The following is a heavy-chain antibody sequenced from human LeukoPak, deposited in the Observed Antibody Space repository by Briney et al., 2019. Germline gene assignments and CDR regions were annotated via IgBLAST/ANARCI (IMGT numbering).Heavy chain of an antibody. V-gene: IGHV1-2*02. D-gene: IGHD3-3*01. CDR3: ARDIRPRVESFDY. Sequence: ASVKVSCKASGYTFTDYFLHWVRQAPGQGLEWMGWIGPNNGVTNYAQKFQGKVTMTRDTSINTAYMEVSSPRSDDTAVYYCARDIRPRVESFDYWGQGTLVTVSS. J-gene: IGHJ4*02. CDR1: GYTFTDYF. CDR2: IGPNNGVT.